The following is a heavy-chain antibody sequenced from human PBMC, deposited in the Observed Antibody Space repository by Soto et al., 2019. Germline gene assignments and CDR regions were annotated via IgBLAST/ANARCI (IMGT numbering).Heavy chain of an antibody. V-gene: IGHV4-31*03. J-gene: IGHJ4*02. CDR2: IYYSGST. CDR1: GGSISSGGYY. D-gene: IGHD5-18*01. Sequence: SETLSLTCTVSGGSISSGGYYWSWIRQHPGKGLEWIGYIYYSGSTYYNPSLKSRVTISVDTSKNQFSLKLSSVTAADTAVYYCASAPVDTAMAIQPVMPDYWGQGTLVTVSS. CDR3: ASAPVDTAMAIQPVMPDY.